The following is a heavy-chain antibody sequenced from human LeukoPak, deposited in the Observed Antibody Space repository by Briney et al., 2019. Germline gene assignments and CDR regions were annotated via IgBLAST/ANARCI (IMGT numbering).Heavy chain of an antibody. Sequence: SETLSLTCTVSRGSTSTYYWGWIRQPPGKGLEWIGSIYHSGSTYYNPSLKSRVTISVDTSKNQFSLKLSSVTAADTAVYYCARDLKGDYYGSERVGYNWFDPWGQGTLVTVSS. CDR2: IYHSGST. D-gene: IGHD3-10*01. V-gene: IGHV4-38-2*02. CDR1: RGSTSTYY. CDR3: ARDLKGDYYGSERVGYNWFDP. J-gene: IGHJ5*02.